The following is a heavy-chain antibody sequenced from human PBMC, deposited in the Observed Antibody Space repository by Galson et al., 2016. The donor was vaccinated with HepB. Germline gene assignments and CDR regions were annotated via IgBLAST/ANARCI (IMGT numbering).Heavy chain of an antibody. D-gene: IGHD3-22*01. Sequence: SLRLSCAGSGFTLSRHSMNWVRQAPGKGLEWISYISITSTTKYYADSVKGRFTISRDNAKNSLYLQMNSLRDEDTAVYYCARDDRWYYYDSSGYYYGAFDMWGQGTMVAVSP. CDR3: ARDDRWYYYDSSGYYYGAFDM. V-gene: IGHV3-48*02. CDR1: GFTLSRHS. J-gene: IGHJ3*02. CDR2: ISITSTTK.